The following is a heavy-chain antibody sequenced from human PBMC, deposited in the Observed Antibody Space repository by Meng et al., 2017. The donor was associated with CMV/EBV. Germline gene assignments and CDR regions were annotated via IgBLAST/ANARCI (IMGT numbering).Heavy chain of an antibody. CDR1: GFTFSSYE. Sequence: GESLRLSCAASGFTFSSYEMNWVRQAPGKGLEWVSYISSSGSTIYYADSVKGRFTISRDNAKNSLYLQMNSLRAEDTAVYYCARGALGIFGVVIIRSYLDYWGQGTLVTVSS. CDR3: ARGALGIFGVVIIRSYLDY. V-gene: IGHV3-48*03. D-gene: IGHD3-3*01. CDR2: ISSSGSTI. J-gene: IGHJ4*02.